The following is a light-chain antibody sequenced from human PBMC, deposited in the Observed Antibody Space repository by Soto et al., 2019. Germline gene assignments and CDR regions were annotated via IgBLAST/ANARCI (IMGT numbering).Light chain of an antibody. V-gene: IGLV2-14*01. CDR2: DVS. CDR3: ISYTRSSTHLHLV. J-gene: IGLJ2*01. Sequence: QSVLTQPASVSGSPGQSITISCTGTSSDVGGYNYVSWYQQHPGKAPKLMIYDVSNRPSGVSNRFSGSKSGNTASLTISGLQAEDEADYYCISYTRSSTHLHLVFGGGTNLTVL. CDR1: SSDVGGYNY.